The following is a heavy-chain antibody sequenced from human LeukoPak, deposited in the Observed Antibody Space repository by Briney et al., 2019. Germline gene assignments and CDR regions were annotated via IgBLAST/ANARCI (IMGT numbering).Heavy chain of an antibody. V-gene: IGHV1-18*01. CDR3: ARVNYYDSSGYLGDFDY. Sequence: ASVKVSCKASGYTFTSYGISWVRQAPGQGLEWMGWISAYNGNTNYAQKLQGRVTMTTDTSTSTAYMELRSLRSDDTAVYYCARVNYYDSSGYLGDFDYWGQGTLVTVSS. D-gene: IGHD3-22*01. CDR1: GYTFTSYG. CDR2: ISAYNGNT. J-gene: IGHJ4*02.